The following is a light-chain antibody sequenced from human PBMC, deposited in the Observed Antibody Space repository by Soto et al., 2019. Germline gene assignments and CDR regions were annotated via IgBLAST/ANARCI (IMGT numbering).Light chain of an antibody. J-gene: IGKJ3*01. CDR3: QQYGYSPFT. V-gene: IGKV3-20*01. Sequence: EIVLTQSPGTLSVSPGERATLSCMASQTVTSSSLAWYQQKPGQAPRLLIYGASTRATGIPDRFSGSGSGTDFIRSISRLEPEDLAFFYCQQYGYSPFTFGPGTKVDIK. CDR2: GAS. CDR1: QTVTSSS.